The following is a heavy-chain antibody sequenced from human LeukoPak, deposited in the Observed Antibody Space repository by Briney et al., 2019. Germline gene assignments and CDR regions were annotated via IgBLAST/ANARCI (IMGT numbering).Heavy chain of an antibody. CDR3: AKGGRYCSGGNCYFFDC. V-gene: IGHV3-23*01. J-gene: IGHJ4*02. D-gene: IGHD2-15*01. CDR2: ISGSGGST. CDR1: GFTFSSYG. Sequence: GGTLRLSCAASGFTFSSYGMSWVRQAPGKGLEWVSAISGSGGSTYYADSVKGRFTIPRDNSKTTLYLQMNSLRADDTAVYYCAKGGRYCSGGNCYFFDCWGEGTLVTVSS.